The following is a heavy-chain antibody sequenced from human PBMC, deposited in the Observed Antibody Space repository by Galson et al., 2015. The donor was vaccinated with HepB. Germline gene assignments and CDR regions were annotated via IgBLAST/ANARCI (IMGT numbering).Heavy chain of an antibody. CDR1: GSTFTNHY. CDR3: ARDIGTYCGGDCLGPFDY. V-gene: IGHV1-46*01. J-gene: IGHJ4*02. Sequence: SVKVSCKASGSTFTNHYIHWVRQAPGQGLEWMGIINPSGGSTDYAQKYQGRITMTRDTSTSTVYMELSSLTSEDTAVYYCARDIGTYCGGDCLGPFDYWGQGTLVTVSS. D-gene: IGHD2-21*02. CDR2: INPSGGST.